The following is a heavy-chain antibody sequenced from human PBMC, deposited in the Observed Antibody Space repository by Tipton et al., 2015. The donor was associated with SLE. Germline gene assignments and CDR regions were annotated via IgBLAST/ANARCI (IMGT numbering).Heavy chain of an antibody. Sequence: TLSLTCAVYGGSFSGYYWSWIRQPPGKGLEWFGEINHSGSTNYNPSLKSRVTISVDTSKNQFSLKLSSVTAADTAVYYCARDRSGLVVFAMHDAFDLWGQGTLVTVSS. CDR3: ARDRSGLVVFAMHDAFDL. V-gene: IGHV4-34*01. CDR2: INHSGST. D-gene: IGHD2-8*02. J-gene: IGHJ3*01. CDR1: GGSFSGYY.